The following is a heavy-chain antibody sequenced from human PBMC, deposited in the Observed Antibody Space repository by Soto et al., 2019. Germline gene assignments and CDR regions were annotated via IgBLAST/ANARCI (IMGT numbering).Heavy chain of an antibody. CDR3: ARVTTFYDILTSSYVLNYFDY. CDR2: IYAGGNT. V-gene: IGHV3-53*01. J-gene: IGHJ4*02. D-gene: IGHD3-9*01. CDR1: GFSDTSNY. Sequence: GGSLRLSCAASGFSDTSNYMTWVRQAPVKGLECVSVIYAGGNTYYPDSVKGRFTISSDNSKNTLFLQMNNLRAEDTAVYYCARVTTFYDILTSSYVLNYFDYWGQATRVTVSS.